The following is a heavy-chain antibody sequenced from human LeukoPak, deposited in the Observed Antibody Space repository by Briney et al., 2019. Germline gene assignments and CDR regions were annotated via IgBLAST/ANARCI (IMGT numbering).Heavy chain of an antibody. CDR3: ARDPTNTSGRYAHSDY. CDR2: INPSGGST. CDR1: GYTFTSYY. D-gene: IGHD6-19*01. Sequence: GASVKVSCKASGYTFTSYYMHWVRQAPGQGLEWMGIINPSGGSTSYAQKFQGRVTMTRDTSTSTVYMELSSLRSDDTAVYYCARDPTNTSGRYAHSDYWGQGTLVTVSS. J-gene: IGHJ4*02. V-gene: IGHV1-46*01.